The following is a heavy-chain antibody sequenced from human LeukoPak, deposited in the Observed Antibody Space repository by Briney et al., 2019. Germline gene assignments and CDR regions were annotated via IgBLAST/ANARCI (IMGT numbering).Heavy chain of an antibody. CDR1: GGSISSYY. D-gene: IGHD3-3*01. CDR2: IYYSGST. Sequence: PSETLSLTCTVSGGSISSYYWSWIRQPPGKGLEWIGYIYYSGSTNYNPSLKSRVTISVDTSKNQFSLKLSSVTAADTAVYYCARVGTIFGERYYYYYMDVWAKGPRSPSP. V-gene: IGHV4-59*01. J-gene: IGHJ6*03. CDR3: ARVGTIFGERYYYYYMDV.